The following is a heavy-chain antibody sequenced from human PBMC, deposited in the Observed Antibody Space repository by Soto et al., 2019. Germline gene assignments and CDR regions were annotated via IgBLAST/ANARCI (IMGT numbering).Heavy chain of an antibody. J-gene: IGHJ4*02. D-gene: IGHD2-15*01. CDR1: GESISSGGYY. Sequence: PSETLSLTCNVSGESISSGGYYWSWIRHHPGKGLEWIGHIYHSGRTYYNPSLKSRVTISVDTSKNQFSLNLSSVTAADTAVYYCARWVEVSLDYFDSWGQGTPVTVSS. V-gene: IGHV4-31*03. CDR2: IYHSGRT. CDR3: ARWVEVSLDYFDS.